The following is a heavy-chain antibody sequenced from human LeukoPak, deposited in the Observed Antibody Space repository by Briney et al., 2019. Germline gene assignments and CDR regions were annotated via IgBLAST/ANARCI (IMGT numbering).Heavy chain of an antibody. Sequence: GESLKISCKGSGYTFTSYWISWVRQMPGKGLEWMGIIYPGDSDTRYSPSFRGQVAISADKSISTAYLQWSSLKASDTAMYYCARSGSTSYDYHTDVWGKGTTVTVSS. CDR2: IYPGDSDT. V-gene: IGHV5-51*01. J-gene: IGHJ6*03. CDR1: GYTFTSYW. CDR3: ARSGSTSYDYHTDV. D-gene: IGHD2/OR15-2a*01.